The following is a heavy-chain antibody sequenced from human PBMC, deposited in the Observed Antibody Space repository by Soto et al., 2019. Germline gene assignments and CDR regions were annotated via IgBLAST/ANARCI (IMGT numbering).Heavy chain of an antibody. J-gene: IGHJ4*02. CDR3: ARRKVGATPYYFDY. CDR2: IYHSGST. CDR1: GGSISSGGYS. D-gene: IGHD1-26*01. Sequence: SETLSLTCAVSGGSISSGGYSWSWIRQPPGKGLEWIGYIYHSGSTYYNPSLKSRVTISVDTSKNQFSLKLSSVTAADTAVYYCARRKVGATPYYFDYWGQGTLVTVSS. V-gene: IGHV4-30-2*03.